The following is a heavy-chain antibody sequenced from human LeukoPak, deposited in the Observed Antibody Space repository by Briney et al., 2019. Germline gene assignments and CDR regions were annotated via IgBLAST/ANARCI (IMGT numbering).Heavy chain of an antibody. CDR1: GFTFGTYG. CDR2: IYYDGSNK. J-gene: IGHJ4*02. Sequence: PGGSLRLSCAASGFTFGTYGMHWVRQAPGKGLEWVAVIYYDGSNKNYENSVKDRFTISRDNSKNTLYLQMNSLRAEDTAVYYCARDSIPSASGSYYFDNWGQGTLVTVSS. CDR3: ARDSIPSASGSYYFDN. D-gene: IGHD3-10*01. V-gene: IGHV3-33*08.